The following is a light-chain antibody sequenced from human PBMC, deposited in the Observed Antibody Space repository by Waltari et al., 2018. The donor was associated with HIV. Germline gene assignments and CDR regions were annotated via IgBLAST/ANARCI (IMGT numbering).Light chain of an antibody. V-gene: IGLV2-8*01. CDR3: SSYAGSKNLVV. Sequence: QSALTQPPSASGSPGQSVTISCTGTRSDVGGYNYVPWYQQHPGKAPKLMIYEVTKRPSGVPDRFSGSRSGNTASLTVSGLQAEDEADYFCSSYAGSKNLVVFGGGTKVTVL. J-gene: IGLJ2*01. CDR1: RSDVGGYNY. CDR2: EVT.